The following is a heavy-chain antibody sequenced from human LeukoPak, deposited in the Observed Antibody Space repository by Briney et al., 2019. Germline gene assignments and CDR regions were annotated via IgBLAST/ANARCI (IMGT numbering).Heavy chain of an antibody. CDR1: GGSISSYY. CDR3: ARQSRATGALDS. Sequence: SETLSLTCTVSGGSISSYYWSWIRQPPGKGLEWIGYIYYSGGTNYNPSLKSRVTISLDTSKNQFSLKLSSVTAADTAVYYCARQSRATGALDSWGQGTLVTVSS. V-gene: IGHV4-59*08. J-gene: IGHJ5*01. CDR2: IYYSGGT. D-gene: IGHD6-13*01.